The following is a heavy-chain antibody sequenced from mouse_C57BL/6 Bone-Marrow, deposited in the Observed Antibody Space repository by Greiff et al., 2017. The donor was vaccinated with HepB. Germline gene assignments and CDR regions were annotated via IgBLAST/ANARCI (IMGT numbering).Heavy chain of an antibody. Sequence: VQLQQSGAELVRPGASVKLSCTASGFNIKDDYMHWVKQRPEQGLEWIGWIDPENGDTEYASKFQGKATITADTSSNTAYLQLSSLTSEDTAVYYCTTARQLRLRSLDYWGKGTTLTVSS. V-gene: IGHV14-4*01. CDR2: IDPENGDT. CDR3: TTARQLRLRSLDY. J-gene: IGHJ2*01. CDR1: GFNIKDDY. D-gene: IGHD3-2*02.